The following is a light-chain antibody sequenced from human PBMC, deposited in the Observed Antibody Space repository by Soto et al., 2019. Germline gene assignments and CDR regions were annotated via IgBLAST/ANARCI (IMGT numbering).Light chain of an antibody. J-gene: IGKJ4*01. Sequence: EIVMTQSPATLSVSPGERATLSCRASQRVSSNLAWYQQKPGQAPRLLIYGASARATGIPARFSGSGSGTEFTLTINSLQSEDFAVYYCQQYDAWPLTFGGGTKVDI. CDR3: QQYDAWPLT. V-gene: IGKV3-15*01. CDR1: QRVSSN. CDR2: GAS.